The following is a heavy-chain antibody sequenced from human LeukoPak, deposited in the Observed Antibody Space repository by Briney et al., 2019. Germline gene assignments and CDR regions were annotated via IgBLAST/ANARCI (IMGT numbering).Heavy chain of an antibody. CDR3: ARVEEGYGSGRRENYYYYYMDV. Sequence: GASVKVSCKASGYTFTSYAMNWVRQAPGQGLEWMGWINTNTGNPTYAQGFTGRFVFSLDTSVSTAYLQISSLKAEDTAVYYCARVEEGYGSGRRENYYYYYMDVWGKGTTVTISS. CDR1: GYTFTSYA. J-gene: IGHJ6*03. V-gene: IGHV7-4-1*02. D-gene: IGHD3-10*01. CDR2: INTNTGNP.